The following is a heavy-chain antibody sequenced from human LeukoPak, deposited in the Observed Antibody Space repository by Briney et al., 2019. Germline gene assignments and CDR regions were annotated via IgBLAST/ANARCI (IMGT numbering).Heavy chain of an antibody. Sequence: GASVKVSCKASGYTFTSYDINWVRQATGQGLEWMGWMNPNSGNTGYAQKFQGRVTMTRNTSISTAYVELSSLRSEDTAVYYCARGGKWLRLRDYYYMDVWGKGTTVTVSS. CDR3: ARGGKWLRLRDYYYMDV. CDR1: GYTFTSYD. J-gene: IGHJ6*03. D-gene: IGHD5-12*01. CDR2: MNPNSGNT. V-gene: IGHV1-8*01.